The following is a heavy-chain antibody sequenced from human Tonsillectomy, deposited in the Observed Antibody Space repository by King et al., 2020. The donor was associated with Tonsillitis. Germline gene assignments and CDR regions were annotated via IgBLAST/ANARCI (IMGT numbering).Heavy chain of an antibody. V-gene: IGHV4-59*01. CDR3: ARSGGNDYYYSVNY. Sequence: QLQESGPGLLKPSETLSLTCTVSGGSISSYYWSWIRQPPGKGLEWVGDIYYSGSTNYNPSLKSRVTISVDTSKNQFSLNLSSVTAADTAVYYCARSGGNDYYYSVNYWGQGTLVTVSS. CDR2: IYYSGST. D-gene: IGHD3-22*01. J-gene: IGHJ4*02. CDR1: GGSISSYY.